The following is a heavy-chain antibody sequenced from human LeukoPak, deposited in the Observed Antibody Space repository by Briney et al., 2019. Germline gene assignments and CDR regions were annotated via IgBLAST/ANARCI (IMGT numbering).Heavy chain of an antibody. D-gene: IGHD2-21*02. CDR2: MNPNSGDT. CDR3: ASSAYCGGDCYPDDAFDI. Sequence: ASVKVSCKASGYTFTTYDITWVQQATGQEWMGWMNPNSGDTAYAQKFQGRVAMTRDTSISTAYMELSSLRSDDTAVYYCASSAYCGGDCYPDDAFDIWGQGTMITVSS. J-gene: IGHJ3*02. CDR1: GYTFTTYD. V-gene: IGHV1-8*01.